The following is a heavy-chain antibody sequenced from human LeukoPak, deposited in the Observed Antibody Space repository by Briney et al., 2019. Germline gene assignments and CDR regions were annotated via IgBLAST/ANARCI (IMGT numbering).Heavy chain of an antibody. V-gene: IGHV3-23*01. Sequence: GGSLRLSCAASGFTFSSYAMSWVRQAPGKGLEWVSAISGSGGSTYYADSVKGRFTISRDNSKNTLYLQMNSLRAEDTAVYYCAKVKPFTMALPYYFDYWGQGTLVAVSS. CDR3: AKVKPFTMALPYYFDY. CDR1: GFTFSSYA. J-gene: IGHJ4*02. CDR2: ISGSGGST. D-gene: IGHD3-10*01.